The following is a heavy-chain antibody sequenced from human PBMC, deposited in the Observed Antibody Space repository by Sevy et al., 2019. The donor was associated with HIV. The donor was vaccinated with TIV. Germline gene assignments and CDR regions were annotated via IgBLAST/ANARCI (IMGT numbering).Heavy chain of an antibody. CDR1: GFAFSGST. CDR3: TGGAPYPMDV. D-gene: IGHD3-10*01. CDR2: IRSKAYNFAT. Sequence: GGSLRLSCAASGFAFSGSTVHWVRQASGKGLEWVGRIRSKAYNFATTYAASLKGRFTISRDDLKNTAYLQLNGLKTEDTAVYYCTGGAPYPMDVWGQGTTVTVSS. J-gene: IGHJ6*02. V-gene: IGHV3-73*01.